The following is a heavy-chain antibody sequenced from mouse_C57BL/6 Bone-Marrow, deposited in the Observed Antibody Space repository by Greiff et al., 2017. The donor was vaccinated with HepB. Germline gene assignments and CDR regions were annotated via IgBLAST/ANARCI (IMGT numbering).Heavy chain of an antibody. J-gene: IGHJ3*01. Sequence: QVQLKQSGAELVRPGASVTLSCKASGYTFTDYEMHWVKQTPVHGLEWIGAIDPETGGTAYNQKFKGKAILTADKSSSTAYMELRSLTSEDSAFYYCTSVATTVVAPFAYWGQGTLVTVSA. CDR1: GYTFTDYE. V-gene: IGHV1-15*01. CDR3: TSVATTVVAPFAY. D-gene: IGHD1-1*01. CDR2: IDPETGGT.